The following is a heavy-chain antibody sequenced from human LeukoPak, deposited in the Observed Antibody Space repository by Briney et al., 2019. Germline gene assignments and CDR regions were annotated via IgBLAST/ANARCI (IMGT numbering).Heavy chain of an antibody. V-gene: IGHV4-4*07. CDR3: ARDFRSYSSGVNDY. Sequence: SETLSLTCTVSGGSISSYYWSWIRQPAGKGLQWIGRIYTGGSTNYNPSLKSRVTMSVDTSKNQFSLKLTSVTAADTAVYYCARDFRSYSSGVNDYWGQGTLVTVSS. J-gene: IGHJ4*02. CDR1: GGSISSYY. D-gene: IGHD3-22*01. CDR2: IYTGGST.